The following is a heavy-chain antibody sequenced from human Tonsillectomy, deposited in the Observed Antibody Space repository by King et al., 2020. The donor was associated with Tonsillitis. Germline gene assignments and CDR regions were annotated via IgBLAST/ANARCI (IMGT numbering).Heavy chain of an antibody. CDR1: GGTFSSYA. V-gene: IGHV1-69*04. D-gene: IGHD6-6*01. J-gene: IGHJ4*02. CDR3: ARGGQLAQQRYFDY. Sequence: QLVQSGAEVKKPGSSVKVSCKASGGTFSSYAISWVRQAPGQGLEWMGRIIPILGIANYAQKFQGRVTITADKSTSTAYMELSSLRSEDTAVYYCARGGQLAQQRYFDYWGQGTLVTVSS. CDR2: IIPILGIA.